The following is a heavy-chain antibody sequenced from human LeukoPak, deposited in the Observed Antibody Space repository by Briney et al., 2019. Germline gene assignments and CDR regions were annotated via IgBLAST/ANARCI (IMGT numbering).Heavy chain of an antibody. J-gene: IGHJ4*02. V-gene: IGHV4-59*01. D-gene: IGHD6-19*01. Sequence: SETLSLTCSVSGDSISSYYWSWIRQPPGKGLEWIGYIYYSESTNFNPSLKSRVTISVDTSKNQFSLNLRSVTAADTAVYYCARAGSGWSFDYWGQGTLVTVSS. CDR3: ARAGSGWSFDY. CDR1: GDSISSYY. CDR2: IYYSEST.